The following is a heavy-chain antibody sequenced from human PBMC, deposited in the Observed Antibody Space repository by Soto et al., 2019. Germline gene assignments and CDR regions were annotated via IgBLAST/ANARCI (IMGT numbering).Heavy chain of an antibody. J-gene: IGHJ5*02. CDR2: ISYDGGNT. CDR1: GFPFSNYA. D-gene: IGHD1-26*01. CDR3: AEGRSHGRATLGDPWLEP. V-gene: IGHV3-30-3*02. Sequence: QPGGSLRLSCAASGFPFSNYAMHWVRQAPGKGLDWVAVISYDGGNTYYADSVRGRFTIFRDNSKNTLYLQMNSLGPEDTAVYYSAEGRSHGRATLGDPWLEPWGQGTLVTVS.